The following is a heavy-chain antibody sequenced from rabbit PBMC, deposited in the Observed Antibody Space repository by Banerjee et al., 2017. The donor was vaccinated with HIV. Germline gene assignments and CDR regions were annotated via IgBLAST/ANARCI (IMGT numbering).Heavy chain of an antibody. V-gene: IGHV1S45*01. CDR1: GFTLSNDYY. CDR3: ARAGIDPNGHAYHAFDP. Sequence: QEQLVESGGGLVQPEGSLTLTCKASGFTLSNDYYMCWVRQAPGKGLEWIGCIYSGSGRTYYASWAKGRFTISKTSSTTVTLQMTSLTAADTATYFCARAGIDPNGHAYHAFDPRGPGTLVTVS. J-gene: IGHJ2*01. CDR2: IYSGSGRT. D-gene: IGHD6-1*01.